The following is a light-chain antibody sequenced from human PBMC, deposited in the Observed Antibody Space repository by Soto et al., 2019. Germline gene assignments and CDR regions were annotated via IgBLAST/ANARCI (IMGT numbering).Light chain of an antibody. Sequence: QSVLTQPPSVSAAPGQKVTISCSGGASNIGNNYVSWYQHLPRTAPKLLIYGNIERPSGIPDRFSASKSGTSATLDITGLQPGDEADYYCGTWDGSLNTGVIGGGTKVTVL. J-gene: IGLJ3*02. V-gene: IGLV1-51*01. CDR3: GTWDGSLNTGV. CDR1: ASNIGNNY. CDR2: GNI.